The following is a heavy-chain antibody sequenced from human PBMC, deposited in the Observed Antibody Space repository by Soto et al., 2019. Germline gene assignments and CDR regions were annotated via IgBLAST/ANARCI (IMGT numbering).Heavy chain of an antibody. CDR1: GGSISSYY. J-gene: IGHJ4*02. Sequence: SETLSLTCTVPGGSISSYYWSWIRQPPGKGLEWIGYIYYSGSTNYNPSLKSRVTISVDTSKNQFSLKLSSVTAADTAVYYCARDHNAYGGKCLDYWGQGTLVTVSS. CDR2: IYYSGST. V-gene: IGHV4-59*01. CDR3: ARDHNAYGGKCLDY. D-gene: IGHD4-17*01.